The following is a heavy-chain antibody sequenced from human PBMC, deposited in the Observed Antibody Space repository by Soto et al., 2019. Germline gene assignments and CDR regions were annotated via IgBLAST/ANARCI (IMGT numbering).Heavy chain of an antibody. V-gene: IGHV3-30*18. CDR3: AKDEGGGGYTYDYRGLTEY. J-gene: IGHJ4*02. Sequence: GGSLRLSCAASGFTFSSYGMHWVRQAPGKGLEWVAVISYDGSYKTYADSVKGRFTISRDNSKNTLYLQMNSLRAEDAAVYYCAKDEGGGGYTYDYRGLTEYWGQGTVVTVSS. CDR1: GFTFSSYG. D-gene: IGHD5-18*01. CDR2: ISYDGSYK.